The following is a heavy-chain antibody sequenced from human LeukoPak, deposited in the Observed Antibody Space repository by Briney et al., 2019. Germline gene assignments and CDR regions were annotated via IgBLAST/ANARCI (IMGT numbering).Heavy chain of an antibody. CDR1: GFTVSNNY. CDR3: ARESYYYDSSGYSDY. Sequence: GGSLRLSCAASGFTVSNNYMSWVRQAPGKGLEWVSVIYSGGSTDYADSVKGRFTISRDKSKNSLYLQMNSLRAEDTAVYYCARESYYYDSSGYSDYWGQGTLVTVSS. D-gene: IGHD3-22*01. V-gene: IGHV3-53*01. J-gene: IGHJ4*02. CDR2: IYSGGST.